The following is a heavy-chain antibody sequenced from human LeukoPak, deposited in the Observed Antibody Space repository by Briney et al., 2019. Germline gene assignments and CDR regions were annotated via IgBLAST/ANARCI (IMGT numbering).Heavy chain of an antibody. CDR1: GYTFTGYY. D-gene: IGHD6-19*01. CDR2: LNPNTGGT. Sequence: ASVKVSCKASGYTFTGYYIHWVRQAPGQGLEWMGWLNPNTGGTNYAQNFQGRVTVTRDTSISTAYMELSGLRSDDTAVHYCARDVAIAVPATGFWGQGTLVTVSS. J-gene: IGHJ4*02. V-gene: IGHV1-2*02. CDR3: ARDVAIAVPATGF.